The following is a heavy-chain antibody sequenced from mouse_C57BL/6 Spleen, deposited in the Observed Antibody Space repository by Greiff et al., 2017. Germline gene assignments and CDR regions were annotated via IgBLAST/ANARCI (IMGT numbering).Heavy chain of an antibody. CDR3: ARRYYGREDAMDY. CDR2: INPSTGGT. Sequence: EVQLQQSGPELVKPGASVKISCKASGYSFTGYYMNWVKQSPEKSLEWIGEINPSTGGTTYNQKFKAKATLTVDKSSSTAYMQLSSLTSEDSAVYFCARRYYGREDAMDYWGQGTSVTVSS. CDR1: GYSFTGYY. D-gene: IGHD1-1*01. V-gene: IGHV1-42*01. J-gene: IGHJ4*01.